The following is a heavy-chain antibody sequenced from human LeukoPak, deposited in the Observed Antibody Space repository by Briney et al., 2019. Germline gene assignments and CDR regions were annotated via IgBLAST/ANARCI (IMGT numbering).Heavy chain of an antibody. CDR3: AREPRALLWFPQGYYGMDV. CDR1: GFTFSSYW. J-gene: IGHJ6*02. CDR2: IKQDGSEK. V-gene: IGHV3-7*01. Sequence: GGSLRLSCAASGFTFSSYWMSWVRQAPGKGLEWVANIKQDGSEKYYVDSVKGRFTISRDNAKNSLYLQMNSLRAEDTAVYYCAREPRALLWFPQGYYGMDVWGQGTTVTVSS. D-gene: IGHD3-10*01.